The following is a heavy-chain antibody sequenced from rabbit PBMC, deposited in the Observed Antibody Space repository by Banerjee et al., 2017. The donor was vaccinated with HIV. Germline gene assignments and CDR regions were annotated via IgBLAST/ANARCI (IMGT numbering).Heavy chain of an antibody. Sequence: QEQLEESGGDLVKPEGSLTLTCTASGFSFSHKYVMCWVRQAPGKGLEWIACINTSSGNTGYASWAKGRFTISKTSSTTVALQMTSLTAADTATYFCARDLAGVAYANGDLWGQGTLVTVS. V-gene: IGHV1S45*01. J-gene: IGHJ4*01. D-gene: IGHD6-1*01. CDR1: GFSFSHKYV. CDR2: INTSSGNT. CDR3: ARDLAGVAYANGDL.